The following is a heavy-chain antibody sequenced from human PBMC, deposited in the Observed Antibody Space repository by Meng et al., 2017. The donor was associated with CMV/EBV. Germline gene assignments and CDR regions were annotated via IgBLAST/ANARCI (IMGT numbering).Heavy chain of an antibody. CDR3: VGVGAVDY. CDR2: IIPIFGTA. CDR1: EGTFERCA. D-gene: IGHD1-26*01. Sequence: RVSCEASEGTFERCAISWVRQAPGQGLEWMGGIIPIFGTANYAQKFQGRVTITTDESTSTAYMELSSVRSEDTAVYYCVGVGAVDYWGQGTLVTVSS. J-gene: IGHJ4*02. V-gene: IGHV1-69*05.